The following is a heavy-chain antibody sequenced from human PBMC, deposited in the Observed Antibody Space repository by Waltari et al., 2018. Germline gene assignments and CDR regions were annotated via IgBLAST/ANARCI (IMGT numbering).Heavy chain of an antibody. CDR1: GFSFSSYE. J-gene: IGHJ4*02. D-gene: IGHD2-15*01. V-gene: IGHV3-48*03. Sequence: EVRLVESGGNLVQPGGSLRLSCAASGFSFSSYEMNWVRQAPGWGVEWVSYMNRSGSTKDYADSVKGRFTISRDNAKNSLYLQMNSLRADDAAVYYCARVRVVMGEGVYWGQGTLVTVSS. CDR2: MNRSGSTK. CDR3: ARVRVVMGEGVY.